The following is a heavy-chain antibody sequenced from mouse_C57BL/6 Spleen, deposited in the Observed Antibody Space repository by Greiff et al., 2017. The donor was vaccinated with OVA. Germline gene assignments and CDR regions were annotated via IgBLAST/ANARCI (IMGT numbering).Heavy chain of an antibody. CDR1: GYSITSGYY. Sequence: EVQLQESGPGLVKPSQSLSLTCSVTGYSITSGYYWNWIRQFPGNKLEWMGYISYDGSNNYNPSLKNRISITRDTSKNQFFLKLNSVTTEDTATYYCARSEGWFAYWGQGTLVTVSA. V-gene: IGHV3-6*01. J-gene: IGHJ3*01. CDR2: ISYDGSN. CDR3: ARSEGWFAY.